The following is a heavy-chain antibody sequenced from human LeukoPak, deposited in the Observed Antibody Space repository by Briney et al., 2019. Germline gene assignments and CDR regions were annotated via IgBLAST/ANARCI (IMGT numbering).Heavy chain of an antibody. V-gene: IGHV4-59*08. CDR1: GGSISSYY. D-gene: IGHD2-2*01. CDR2: IYYSGST. CDR3: ARRADCSSTSCYAPFDP. Sequence: PSETLSLTCTVSGGSISSYYWSWIRQPPGKGLEWIGYIYYSGSTNYNPSLKSRVTISVDTSKNQFSLKLSSVTAADTAVYYCARRADCSSTSCYAPFDPWGQGTLVTVSS. J-gene: IGHJ5*02.